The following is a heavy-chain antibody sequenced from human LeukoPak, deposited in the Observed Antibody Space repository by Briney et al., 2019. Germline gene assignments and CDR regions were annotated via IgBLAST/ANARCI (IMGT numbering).Heavy chain of an antibody. CDR1: GGSISSGDYC. V-gene: IGHV4-30-4*01. CDR3: ARTDYDILTGSIDYFDY. J-gene: IGHJ4*02. CDR2: IYYSGST. D-gene: IGHD3-9*01. Sequence: PSQTLSLTCTVSGGSISSGDYCWSWIRQPPGKGLEWIGYIYYSGSTYYNPSLKSRVTISVDTSKNQFSLKLSSVTAADTAVYYCARTDYDILTGSIDYFDYWGQGTLVTVSS.